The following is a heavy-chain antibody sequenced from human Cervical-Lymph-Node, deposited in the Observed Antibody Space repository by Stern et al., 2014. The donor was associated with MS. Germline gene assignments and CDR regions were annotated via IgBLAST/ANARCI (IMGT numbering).Heavy chain of an antibody. V-gene: IGHV3-9*01. D-gene: IGHD6-19*01. CDR1: GFTLPYYN. CDR3: VKDSSAWTLVYDGMDS. J-gene: IGHJ6*02. CDR2: ITWSSGSI. Sequence: EVQLVESGGGLVQPGGSLRLSCEASGFTLPYYNIHWVRQAPGQGLEWVSAITWSSGSIGYADSVKGRFTISRDTAKNSLYLQMSSLRPEDTALYYCVKDSSAWTLVYDGMDSWGQGTTVTVSS.